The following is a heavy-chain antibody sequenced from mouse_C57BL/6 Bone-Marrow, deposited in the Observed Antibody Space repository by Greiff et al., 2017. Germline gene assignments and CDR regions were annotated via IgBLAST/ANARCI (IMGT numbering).Heavy chain of an antibody. CDR2: IYPRSGNT. J-gene: IGHJ2*01. V-gene: IGHV1-81*01. Sequence: VQLQQSGAELARPGASVKLSCKASGYTFTSYGISWVKQRTGQGLEWIGEIYPRSGNTYYNEKFKGKATLTADKSSSTAYMELRSLTSEDSAVYFCARSGYGNFYFDYWGQGTTLTVSS. CDR3: ARSGYGNFYFDY. D-gene: IGHD2-10*02. CDR1: GYTFTSYG.